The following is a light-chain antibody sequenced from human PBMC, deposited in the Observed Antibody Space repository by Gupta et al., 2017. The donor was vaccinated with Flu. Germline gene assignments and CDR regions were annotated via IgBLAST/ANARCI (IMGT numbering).Light chain of an antibody. J-gene: IGKJ1*01. CDR2: GTS. Sequence: EIVLTQSPGTLSLSPGERATLSCRTSQTVSRSYLAWYQQKLGQAPRLLIYGTSSRATGIPDRFRGSGSGTDFTLRISRMEPEDFAVYYCQQYGTAPRAFGQGTKVEIK. V-gene: IGKV3-20*01. CDR1: QTVSRSY. CDR3: QQYGTAPRA.